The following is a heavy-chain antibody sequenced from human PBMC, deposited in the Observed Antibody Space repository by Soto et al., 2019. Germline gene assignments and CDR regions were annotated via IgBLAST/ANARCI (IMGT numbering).Heavy chain of an antibody. CDR3: ATGGGWGFIYGLQY. CDR2: YVPEDGNT. Sequence: QVQLEQSGAEVKKPGASVRVSCKISGYTLSEFSMPWVRQAPGKGLEWMGGYVPEDGNTIYAPKFQDRVIMTEDTSTDTAYMELSSLRSEDTAVYFCATGGGWGFIYGLQYWGQGTPVTVSS. CDR1: GYTLSEFS. D-gene: IGHD5-18*01. J-gene: IGHJ4*02. V-gene: IGHV1-24*01.